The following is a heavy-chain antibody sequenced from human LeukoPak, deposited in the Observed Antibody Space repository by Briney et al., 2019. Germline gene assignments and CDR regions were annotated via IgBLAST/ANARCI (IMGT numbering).Heavy chain of an antibody. CDR3: AGKADGFDI. CDR1: GVSISSYY. Sequence: PSETLSLTCTVSGVSISSYYWSWIRQPPGKGLEWIGYIYNSGSTNYNPSLKSRVTISVDTSKNQFSLKLNSVIAADTAVYYCAGKADGFDIWGQGTMVTVSS. J-gene: IGHJ3*02. V-gene: IGHV4-59*12. D-gene: IGHD4-23*01. CDR2: IYNSGST.